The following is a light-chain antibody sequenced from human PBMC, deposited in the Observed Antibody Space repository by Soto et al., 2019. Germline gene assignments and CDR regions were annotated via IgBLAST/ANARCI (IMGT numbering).Light chain of an antibody. CDR2: DVS. CDR1: SSDVGGYNY. V-gene: IGLV2-14*03. Sequence: QSVLTQPASVSGSPGQSITISCTGTSSDVGGYNYVSWYQHHPGKAPKLMIYDVSNRPSGVSNRFSGSKSGNTASLIIFGLQAEDEADYYCSSYTSSSTLSTYVFGTG. CDR3: SSYTSSSTLSTYV. J-gene: IGLJ1*01.